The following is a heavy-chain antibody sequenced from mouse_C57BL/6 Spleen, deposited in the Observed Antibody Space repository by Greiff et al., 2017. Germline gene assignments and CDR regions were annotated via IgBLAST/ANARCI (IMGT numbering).Heavy chain of an antibody. CDR3: ARRGEGGYFDV. J-gene: IGHJ1*03. CDR1: GYTFTSYW. V-gene: IGHV1-64*01. Sequence: VQLMESGAELVKPGASVKLSCKASGYTFTSYWMHWVKQRPGQGLEWIGMFHPNSGSTNSNEKFKSKATLTVEKSSSTAYMQLSSLTSEDSAVYYCARRGEGGYFDVWGTGTTVTVAS. CDR2: FHPNSGST.